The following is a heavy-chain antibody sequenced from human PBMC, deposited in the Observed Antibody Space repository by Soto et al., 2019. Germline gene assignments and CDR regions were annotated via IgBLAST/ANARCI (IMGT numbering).Heavy chain of an antibody. CDR3: AKGRLAPGFDAFDI. V-gene: IGHV3-9*01. J-gene: IGHJ3*02. CDR1: GFTFDDYA. CDR2: ISWNSGSI. Sequence: EVQLVESGGGLVQPGRSLRLSCAASGFTFDDYAMHWVRQAPGKGLEWVSGISWNSGSIGYADSVKGRFTISRDNAKNSLYLQMNSLRAEDTALYYCAKGRLAPGFDAFDIWGQGTMVTVSS.